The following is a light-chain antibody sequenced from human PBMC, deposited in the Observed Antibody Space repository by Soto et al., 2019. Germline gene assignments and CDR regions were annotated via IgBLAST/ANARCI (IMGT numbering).Light chain of an antibody. Sequence: EIVLTQSPDTLSLSPGERATLSCRSSQSLSSYIAWYQQKPDQAPRLLIYGASSRATGIPDRFSGSGSGTDFPITIRRLDHEDFALYFYQQCDYSLTFGGGTKVEIK. CDR2: GAS. CDR3: QQCDYSLT. CDR1: QSLSSY. V-gene: IGKV3-20*01. J-gene: IGKJ4*01.